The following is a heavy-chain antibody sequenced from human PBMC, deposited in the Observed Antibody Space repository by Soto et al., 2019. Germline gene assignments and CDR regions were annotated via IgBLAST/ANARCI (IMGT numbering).Heavy chain of an antibody. V-gene: IGHV1-3*05. Sequence: QVLLVQSGAEEKKPGASVKVSCKASGYTFTSYPMHWVRQAGQRLEWMGWINSGNGDTRYSQKFQGRVTITRDTSASTDFMELSSLRSEDTAVYYCARGDLSDVWSQGTTVTVSS. CDR3: ARGDLSDV. J-gene: IGHJ6*02. CDR1: GYTFTSYP. CDR2: INSGNGDT. D-gene: IGHD3-16*02.